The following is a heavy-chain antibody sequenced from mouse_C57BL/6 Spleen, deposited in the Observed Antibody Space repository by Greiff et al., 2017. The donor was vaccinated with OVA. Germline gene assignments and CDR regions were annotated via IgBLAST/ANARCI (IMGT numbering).Heavy chain of an antibody. J-gene: IGHJ4*01. CDR2: IFPGSGST. CDR3: VTNYYGSSWGYYAMDY. V-gene: IGHV1-75*01. CDR1: GYTFTDYY. Sequence: VQLQQSGPELVKPGASVKISCKASGYTFTDYYINWVKQRPGQGLEWIGWIFPGSGSTYYNEKFKGKATLTVDKSSSQAYMLLSSQTAEDSAVYFCVTNYYGSSWGYYAMDYWGQGTSVTVSS. D-gene: IGHD1-1*01.